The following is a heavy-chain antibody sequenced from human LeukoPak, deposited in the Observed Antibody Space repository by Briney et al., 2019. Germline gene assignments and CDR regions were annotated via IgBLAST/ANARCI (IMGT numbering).Heavy chain of an antibody. Sequence: PSETLSLTCAVYGGSFSGYYWSWIRQPPGKGLEWIGEINHSGSTNYNSSLKSRVTISVDTSKNQFSLKLSSVTAADTAVYYRARGPGYLAYYYGMDVWGQGTTVTVSS. J-gene: IGHJ6*02. V-gene: IGHV4-34*01. CDR1: GGSFSGYY. CDR2: INHSGST. CDR3: ARGPGYLAYYYGMDV. D-gene: IGHD3-9*01.